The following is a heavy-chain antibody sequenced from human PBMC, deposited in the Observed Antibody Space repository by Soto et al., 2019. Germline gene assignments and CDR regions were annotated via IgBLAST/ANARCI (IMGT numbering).Heavy chain of an antibody. CDR2: IKGDGSVK. J-gene: IGHJ3*02. V-gene: IGHV3-7*03. CDR1: EFTFSPFW. CDR3: ARDQTPQISGSLFDALDI. D-gene: IGHD1-26*01. Sequence: EEQLVESGGGLVQPGGSLRLSCAASEFTFSPFWMAWVRQAPGKGLEWVAVIKGDGSVKYYVDSVNGRFTISRDNAKNLLYLQMNSLRTEDTAVYYCARDQTPQISGSLFDALDIWGQGTMVTVSS.